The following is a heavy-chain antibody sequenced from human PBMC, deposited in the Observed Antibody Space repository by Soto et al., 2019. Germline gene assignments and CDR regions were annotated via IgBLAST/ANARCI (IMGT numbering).Heavy chain of an antibody. CDR3: ATRAYTSGYDYGMDV. CDR2: IWYDGSNK. Sequence: GGSLRLSCAASGFSFSLYGMRWVRQAPGKGLEWVAVIWYDGSNKYYVDSVKGRFTISRDNSKNTLYLQMNSLRAEDTAVYYCATRAYTSGYDYGMDVWGQGTTVTVSS. J-gene: IGHJ6*02. D-gene: IGHD3-22*01. V-gene: IGHV3-33*01. CDR1: GFSFSLYG.